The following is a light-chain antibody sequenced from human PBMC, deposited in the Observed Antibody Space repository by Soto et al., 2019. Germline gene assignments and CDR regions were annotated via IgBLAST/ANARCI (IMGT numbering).Light chain of an antibody. V-gene: IGKV1-39*01. Sequence: DIQLTQSPTSLSASVGDRIRISCRATQSIGSNLCWYQQKPGKAPALLIYTASTLQSGVPSRFSGSGYATDFTLTISSLQPEDVATYFSQQTYVIPQTFGQGTKVDVK. J-gene: IGKJ1*01. CDR3: QQTYVIPQT. CDR1: QSIGSN. CDR2: TAS.